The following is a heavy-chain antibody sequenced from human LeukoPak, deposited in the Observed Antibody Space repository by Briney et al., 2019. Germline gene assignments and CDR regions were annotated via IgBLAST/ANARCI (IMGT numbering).Heavy chain of an antibody. CDR1: GFTFSSYW. V-gene: IGHV3-7*01. Sequence: SGGSLRLSCAASGFTFSSYWMSWVRQAPGKGLEWVANIKQDGSEKYYVDSVKGRFTISRDNAKNSLYLQMNSLRAEDTAVYYCAGVGTNDAFDIWGQGTMVTVSS. CDR3: AGVGTNDAFDI. J-gene: IGHJ3*02. CDR2: IKQDGSEK. D-gene: IGHD1-26*01.